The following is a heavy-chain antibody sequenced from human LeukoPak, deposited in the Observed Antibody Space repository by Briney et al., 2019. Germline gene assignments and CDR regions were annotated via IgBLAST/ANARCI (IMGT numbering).Heavy chain of an antibody. Sequence: SETLSLTCAVYGGSFSGYYWSWIRQPPGKGLEWIGEINHSGSTNYNPSLKSRVTISVDTSKNQFSLKLSSVTAADMFLYNQETAYDILTGYYYSRSPSFDYWGQGTLVTVSS. V-gene: IGHV4-34*01. D-gene: IGHD3-9*01. CDR1: GGSFSGYY. CDR3: ETAYDILTGYYYSRSPSFDY. J-gene: IGHJ4*02. CDR2: INHSGST.